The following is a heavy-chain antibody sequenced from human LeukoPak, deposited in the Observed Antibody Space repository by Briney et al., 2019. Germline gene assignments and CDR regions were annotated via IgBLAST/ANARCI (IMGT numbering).Heavy chain of an antibody. CDR3: ARDRGYYYGMDV. V-gene: IGHV4-30-2*01. CDR1: GGSISSGGYS. J-gene: IGHJ6*02. CDR2: IYHSGST. Sequence: SQTLSLTCAVSGGSISSGGYSWSWIRQPPGKGLEWIGYIYHSGSTYYNPSLKSRVTISVDRSKNQFSLKLSSVTAADTAVYYCARDRGYYYGMDVWGLGTTVTVSS.